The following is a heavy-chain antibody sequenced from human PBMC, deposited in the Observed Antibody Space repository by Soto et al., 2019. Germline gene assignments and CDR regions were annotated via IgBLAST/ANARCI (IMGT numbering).Heavy chain of an antibody. CDR1: GGSISSGGYS. CDR2: IYHSGTT. D-gene: IGHD3-16*01. V-gene: IGHV4-30-2*01. Sequence: QLQLQESGSGLVKPSQTLSLTCAVSGGSISSGGYSWSWIRQPPGKGLEWIGYIYHSGTTYYNPSLTSRVTISVDSSKNQFSLKLSSVTAADTAVYYCARVVWRGGWFDPWGQGTLVTVSS. J-gene: IGHJ5*02. CDR3: ARVVWRGGWFDP.